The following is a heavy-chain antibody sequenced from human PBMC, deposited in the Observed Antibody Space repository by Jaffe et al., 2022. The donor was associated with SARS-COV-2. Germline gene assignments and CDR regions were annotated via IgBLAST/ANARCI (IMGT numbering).Heavy chain of an antibody. V-gene: IGHV1-46*04. CDR2: INPSRGST. Sequence: QVQLVQSGAEVKKPGASVKVSCKASRYTFVTYDIHWVRQAPGQGLEWMGIINPSRGSTSYAHKLQDRVTMTRDTSTSTVYMELTSLRSEDTAVYHCARSPSYSSSWYYFDYWGQGTLVTVSS. CDR3: ARSPSYSSSWYYFDY. J-gene: IGHJ4*02. D-gene: IGHD6-13*01. CDR1: RYTFVTYD.